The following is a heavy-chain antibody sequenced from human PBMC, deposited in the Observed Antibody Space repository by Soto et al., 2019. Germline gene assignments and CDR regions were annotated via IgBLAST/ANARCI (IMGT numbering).Heavy chain of an antibody. CDR2: IYYSGST. CDR1: GGSISSYY. V-gene: IGHV4-59*01. CDR3: GRVVVVVAATNGWFDP. J-gene: IGHJ5*02. D-gene: IGHD2-15*01. Sequence: SETLSLTCTVSGGSISSYYWSWIRQPPGKGLEWIGYIYYSGSTNYNPSLKSRVTISVDTSKNQFSLKLSSVTAADTAVYYCGRVVVVVAATNGWFDPWGQGTLVTSPQ.